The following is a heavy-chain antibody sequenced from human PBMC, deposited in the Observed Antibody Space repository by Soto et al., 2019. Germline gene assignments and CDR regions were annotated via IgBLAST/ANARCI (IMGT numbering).Heavy chain of an antibody. CDR1: GGSISDYY. V-gene: IGHV4-59*08. Sequence: QVQLQESGPGLVRPSETLSLTCAVSGGSISDYYWTWIRQPPGKGLEWVGYISYSGTTKYNPSLKSRVTISVDTSKNQLSLRLISATAADTALYHCARSLFLRKYTYDAFDIWGQWTMVTVSS. D-gene: IGHD5-18*01. J-gene: IGHJ3*02. CDR3: ARSLFLRKYTYDAFDI. CDR2: ISYSGTT.